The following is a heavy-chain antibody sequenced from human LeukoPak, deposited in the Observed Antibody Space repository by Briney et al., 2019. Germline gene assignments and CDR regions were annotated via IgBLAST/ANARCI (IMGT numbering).Heavy chain of an antibody. Sequence: SETLSLSCIVSGDPLSIGGYYCSCVRQHPGKGLEWIVYVFYSVGAHLHPSLQSRATMSVDTSKNQFSLKRNSVTAADTALYYCARTAAGKDHDFWGQGTLVTVSS. CDR1: GDPLSIGGYY. J-gene: IGHJ4*02. CDR2: VFYSVGA. V-gene: IGHV4-31*03. CDR3: ARTAAGKDHDF. D-gene: IGHD6-13*01.